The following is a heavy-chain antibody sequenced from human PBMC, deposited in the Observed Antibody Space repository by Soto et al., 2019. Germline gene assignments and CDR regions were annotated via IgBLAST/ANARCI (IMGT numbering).Heavy chain of an antibody. CDR3: ARFSSGLY. CDR2: ISYDGSNK. Sequence: QVQLVESGGGVVQPGRSLRLSCAASGFTFSSYAMHWVRQAPGKGLEWVAVISYDGSNKYYADSVKGRFTISRDNSKNTLYLQMNSLRAEDTAVYYCARFSSGLYWGQRTMVTVSS. CDR1: GFTFSSYA. J-gene: IGHJ4*02. V-gene: IGHV3-30-3*01.